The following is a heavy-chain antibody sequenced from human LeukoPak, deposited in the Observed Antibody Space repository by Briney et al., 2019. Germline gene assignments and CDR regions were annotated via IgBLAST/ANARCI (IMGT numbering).Heavy chain of an antibody. CDR2: INHSRST. Sequence: SETLSLTCAVYGGSFSGYYWSWIRQPPGKGLEWIGEINHSRSTNYNPSLKSRVTISVDTSKNQFSLKLSSVTAADTAVYYCARGVRQYYYGSGSYYPPFYYYYYMDVWGKGTTVTVSS. D-gene: IGHD3-10*01. CDR3: ARGVRQYYYGSGSYYPPFYYYYYMDV. J-gene: IGHJ6*03. V-gene: IGHV4-34*01. CDR1: GGSFSGYY.